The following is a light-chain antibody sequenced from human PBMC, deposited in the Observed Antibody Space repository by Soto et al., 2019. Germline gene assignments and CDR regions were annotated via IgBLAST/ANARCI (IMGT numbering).Light chain of an antibody. Sequence: DIQMTQSPSSLSASVGDRVSFTFQASQDISKFLNWYQHKPGQAPSLLIYDASKSQFGVPSRFSGSGSGTDFTFTISSLQPEDNATYYCQQYDNRPFTFGPGTKVDI. CDR3: QQYDNRPFT. V-gene: IGKV1-33*01. J-gene: IGKJ3*01. CDR2: DAS. CDR1: QDISKF.